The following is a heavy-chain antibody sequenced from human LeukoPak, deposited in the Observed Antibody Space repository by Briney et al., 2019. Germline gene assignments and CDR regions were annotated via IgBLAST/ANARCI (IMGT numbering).Heavy chain of an antibody. J-gene: IGHJ4*02. D-gene: IGHD3-9*01. CDR1: GFTFDDHG. Sequence: GGSLRLSCAASGFTFDDHGMSWVRQAPGKGLVWVSRINSDGRSTNYADSVKGRFTISRDNAKNTLYLQMNSLRAEDTAVYYCARGADSGYSSDNWGQGTLVSVSS. CDR3: ARGADSGYSSDN. CDR2: INSDGRST. V-gene: IGHV3-74*01.